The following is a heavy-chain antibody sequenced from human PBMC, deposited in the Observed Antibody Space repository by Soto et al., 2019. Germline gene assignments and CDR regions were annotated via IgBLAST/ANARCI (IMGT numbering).Heavy chain of an antibody. D-gene: IGHD3-3*01. CDR2: INHSGST. V-gene: IGHV4-34*01. CDR1: GGSFSGYY. J-gene: IGHJ6*02. Sequence: SETLSLTCAVYGGSFSGYYWSWIRQPPGKGLEWIGEINHSGSTNYNPSLKSRVTISVDTSKNQFSLKLSSVTAADTAVYYCARWAAGYYDFWSGYYRRVYGMDVWGQGXTVTVYS. CDR3: ARWAAGYYDFWSGYYRRVYGMDV.